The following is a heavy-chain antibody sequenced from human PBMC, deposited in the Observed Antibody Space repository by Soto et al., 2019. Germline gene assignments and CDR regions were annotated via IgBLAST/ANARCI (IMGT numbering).Heavy chain of an antibody. CDR3: AMVDVYVAPSPQDV. CDR2: INTYNGNT. Sequence: ASVKVSCKASGYTFTRYGIGWARQAPGQGLEWMGWINTYNGNTNYAQNVQGRVTLTTDTSTSTAYMELRSLRSNDTAIYYCAMVDVYVAPSPQDVWGQGTTVTVSS. V-gene: IGHV1-18*01. D-gene: IGHD3-16*01. J-gene: IGHJ6*02. CDR1: GYTFTRYG.